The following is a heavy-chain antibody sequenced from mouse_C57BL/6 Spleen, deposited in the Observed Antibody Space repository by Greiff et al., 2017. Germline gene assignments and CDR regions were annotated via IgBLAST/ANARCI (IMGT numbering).Heavy chain of an antibody. CDR2: INPSSGYT. D-gene: IGHD2-1*01. Sequence: VQGVESGAELARPGASVKMSCKASGYTFTSYTMHWVKQRPGQGLEWIGYINPSSGYTKYNQKFKDKATLTADKSSSTAYMQLSSLTSEDSAVYYCAREDYYGNDYWGQGTTLTVSS. CDR1: GYTFTSYT. J-gene: IGHJ2*01. CDR3: AREDYYGNDY. V-gene: IGHV1-4*01.